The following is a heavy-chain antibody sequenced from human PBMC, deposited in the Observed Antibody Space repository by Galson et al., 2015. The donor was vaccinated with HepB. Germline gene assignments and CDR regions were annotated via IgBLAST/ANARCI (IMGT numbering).Heavy chain of an antibody. V-gene: IGHV3-23*01. Sequence: SLRLSCAASGFTFSSYAMSWVRQAPGKGLEWVSTISGRGGSTYHADSVKGRFAISRDNSKNTLHLQMNSLRADDTAIYYCAKRPYGGEETWYFDYWGQGTLVSVSS. CDR2: ISGRGGST. J-gene: IGHJ4*02. D-gene: IGHD4-23*01. CDR3: AKRPYGGEETWYFDY. CDR1: GFTFSSYA.